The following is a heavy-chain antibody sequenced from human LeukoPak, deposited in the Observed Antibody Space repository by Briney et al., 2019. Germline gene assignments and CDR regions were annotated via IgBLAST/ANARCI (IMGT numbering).Heavy chain of an antibody. D-gene: IGHD3-10*01. V-gene: IGHV3-30*04. J-gene: IGHJ4*02. CDR2: ISYDGSNK. CDR3: ARHSVRGVIKGFDY. CDR1: GFTFSSYA. Sequence: GRSLRLSCAASGFTFSSYAMHWVRQAPGKGLEWMAVISYDGSNKYYADSVKGRFTISRDNSKNTLYLQMNSLRAEDTAVYYCARHSVRGVIKGFDYWGQGTLVTVSS.